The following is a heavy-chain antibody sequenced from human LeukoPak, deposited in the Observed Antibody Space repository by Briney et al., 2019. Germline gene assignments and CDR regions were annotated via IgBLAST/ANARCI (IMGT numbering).Heavy chain of an antibody. V-gene: IGHV3-30*03. CDR3: ASEIRTGD. CDR2: ISSDGSTK. Sequence: GGSLRLSCAASGFTFRSYGMHWVRQAPGKGLEWVAVISSDGSTKFYADSVKGRFTVSRDNSKNTPYLQVDSLRDEDTAVYYCASEIRTGDWGQGTLVTVSS. J-gene: IGHJ4*02. D-gene: IGHD7-27*01. CDR1: GFTFRSYG.